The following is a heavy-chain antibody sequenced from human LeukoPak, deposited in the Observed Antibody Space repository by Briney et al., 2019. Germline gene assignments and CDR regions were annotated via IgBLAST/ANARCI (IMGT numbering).Heavy chain of an antibody. Sequence: GVSVKVSCKASGYTFTSYGISWVRQAPGQGLEWMGWISAYNGNTNYAQKLQGRVTMTTDTSTSTAYMELRSLRSDDTAVYYCARYYDILTVKANNYYYMDVWGKGTTVTISS. V-gene: IGHV1-18*01. J-gene: IGHJ6*03. CDR2: ISAYNGNT. D-gene: IGHD3-9*01. CDR3: ARYYDILTVKANNYYYMDV. CDR1: GYTFTSYG.